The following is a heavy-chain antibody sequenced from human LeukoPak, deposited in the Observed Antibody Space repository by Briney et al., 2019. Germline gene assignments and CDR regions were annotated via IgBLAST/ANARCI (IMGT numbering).Heavy chain of an antibody. V-gene: IGHV3-74*01. Sequence: GGSLRLSCAASGFTFRNYWMHWVRQAPGKGLVWVSRVKGDGSFTDYADSVKGRFTISRDNAKNTLYLQMYSLRAEDTAAYYCLRDGDDYNFDYWGQGSLVTVSS. J-gene: IGHJ4*02. CDR3: LRDGDDYNFDY. CDR1: GFTFRNYW. CDR2: VKGDGSFT. D-gene: IGHD5-24*01.